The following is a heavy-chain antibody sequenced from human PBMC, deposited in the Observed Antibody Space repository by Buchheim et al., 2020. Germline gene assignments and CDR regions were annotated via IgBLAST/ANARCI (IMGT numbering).Heavy chain of an antibody. J-gene: IGHJ6*02. D-gene: IGHD2-15*01. Sequence: EVQLVESGGGLVQPGGSLRLSCAASGFTFSNYEMNWVRQAPGKGLEWLSYIDRSGNTKDYGDSVKGRFTISRDNAKNSLYLQMNSLRAEDTAVYYCARWGYCSGGSCYRGGMDVWGQGTT. CDR2: IDRSGNTK. CDR1: GFTFSNYE. CDR3: ARWGYCSGGSCYRGGMDV. V-gene: IGHV3-48*03.